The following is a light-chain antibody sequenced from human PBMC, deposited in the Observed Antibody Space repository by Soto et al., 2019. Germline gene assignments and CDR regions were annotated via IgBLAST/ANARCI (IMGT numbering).Light chain of an antibody. Sequence: DKQMKNSAAALSVTVGDRGTITCRASQGISNYLAWYQQKPGKVPKLLIYAASTLQSGVPSRFSGSGSGTDFPLTISSLQPEDVAPYYCPMSNSAPRRFGDGTKVDIK. CDR2: AAS. V-gene: IGKV1-27*01. J-gene: IGKJ1*01. CDR1: QGISNY. CDR3: PMSNSAPRR.